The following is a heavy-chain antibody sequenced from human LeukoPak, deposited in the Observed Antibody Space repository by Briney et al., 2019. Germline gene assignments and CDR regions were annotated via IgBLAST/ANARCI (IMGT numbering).Heavy chain of an antibody. V-gene: IGHV4-34*01. CDR2: INHSGST. CDR3: ARIKPDS. J-gene: IGHJ4*02. Sequence: GSLRLSCAASGFTFSDYHMSWIRQPPGKGLEWIGEINHSGSTNYNPSLRSRVTISVDTSKNQFSLKLSSVTAADTAVYYCARIKPDSWGQGTLVTVSS. CDR1: GFTFSDYH.